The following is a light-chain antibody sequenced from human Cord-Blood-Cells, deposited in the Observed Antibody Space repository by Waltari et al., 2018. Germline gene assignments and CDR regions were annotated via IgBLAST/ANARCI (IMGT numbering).Light chain of an antibody. CDR3: QQYYSTPRT. Sequence: DIVMTQSPDSLAVSLGERATIHCKSSQSVLYSSNNKNYLAWYQQKPGQPPKLLIYWASTRESGVPDRFSGSGSGTDFTLTISSLQAEDVAVYYFQQYYSTPRTFGQGTKVEIK. J-gene: IGKJ1*01. CDR1: QSVLYSSNNKNY. V-gene: IGKV4-1*01. CDR2: WAS.